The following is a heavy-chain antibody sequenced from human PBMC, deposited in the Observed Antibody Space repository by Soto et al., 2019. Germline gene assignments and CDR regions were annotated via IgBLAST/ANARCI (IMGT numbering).Heavy chain of an antibody. V-gene: IGHV1-18*01. CDR3: ASDRRAAATDGFRR. D-gene: IGHD2-15*01. J-gene: IGHJ4*02. Sequence: QVQLVQSGAEVKKPGASVKVSCKASGYTFTSYGIIWVRQAPGQGLEWMGWISAYNGNTNYAQKLQGRVTMTTDTSKSKAYMELRSLRSDDTAVYYCASDRRAAATDGFRRWGQGTLVTVSS. CDR1: GYTFTSYG. CDR2: ISAYNGNT.